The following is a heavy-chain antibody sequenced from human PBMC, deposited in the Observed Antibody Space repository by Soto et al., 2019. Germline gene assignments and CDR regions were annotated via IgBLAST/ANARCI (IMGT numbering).Heavy chain of an antibody. J-gene: IGHJ4*02. D-gene: IGHD3-9*01. Sequence: GGSLRLSCAASGFTFSIYGVHWVRQAPGKGLEWVAVISHDGSDKYYAESVKGRFTISRDNSKNTLYLQMNSLRAEDTAVYYCARDSILTGRSDYWGQGTLVTVS. CDR2: ISHDGSDK. V-gene: IGHV3-30-3*01. CDR1: GFTFSIYG. CDR3: ARDSILTGRSDY.